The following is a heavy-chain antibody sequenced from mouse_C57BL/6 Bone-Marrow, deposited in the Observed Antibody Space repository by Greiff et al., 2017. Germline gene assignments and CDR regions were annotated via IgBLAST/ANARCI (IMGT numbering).Heavy chain of an antibody. CDR2: IYPGSGST. CDR3: AILDTTVVADYYAMDY. V-gene: IGHV1-55*01. J-gene: IGHJ4*01. Sequence: VQLQQPGAELVKPGASVKMSCKASGYTFTSYWITWVKQRPGQGLEWIGDIYPGSGSTNYNEKFKSKATLTVDPSSSTAYMQLSSLTSEDSVVXYWAILDTTVVADYYAMDYWGQGTSVTVSS. CDR1: GYTFTSYW. D-gene: IGHD1-1*01.